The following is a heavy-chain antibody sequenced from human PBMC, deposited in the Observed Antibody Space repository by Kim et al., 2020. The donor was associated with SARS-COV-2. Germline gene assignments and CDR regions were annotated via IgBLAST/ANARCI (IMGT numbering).Heavy chain of an antibody. V-gene: IGHV1-24*01. CDR2: FDXEDGET. J-gene: IGHJ5*02. D-gene: IGHD3-10*01. Sequence: ASVKVSCKVSGYTLIELSMHWVRQAPGKGLEWMGGFDXEDGETIYAQKFQGRVTXTEDTSTDTAYMELSSLRSEDTAVXYCATRGALXPPSWFDPWGQGTLVTVSS. CDR3: ATRGALXPPSWFDP. CDR1: GYTLIELS.